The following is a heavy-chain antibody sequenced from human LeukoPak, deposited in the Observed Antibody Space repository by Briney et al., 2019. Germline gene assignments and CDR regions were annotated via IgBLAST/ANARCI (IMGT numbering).Heavy chain of an antibody. Sequence: SGTLSLTCTVSGGSISSYYWSWIRQPPGKGLEWIGYIYYSGSTNYNPSLKSRVTISVDTSKNQFSLKLSSVTAADTAVYYCARGKRGGFPAASNWFDPWGQGTLVTVSS. CDR1: GGSISSYY. V-gene: IGHV4-59*01. CDR3: ARGKRGGFPAASNWFDP. J-gene: IGHJ5*02. D-gene: IGHD2-2*01. CDR2: IYYSGST.